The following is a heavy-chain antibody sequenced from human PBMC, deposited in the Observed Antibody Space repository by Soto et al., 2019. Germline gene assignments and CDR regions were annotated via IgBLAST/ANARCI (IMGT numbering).Heavy chain of an antibody. CDR3: TRDLRGKLTKLDMAPIGH. D-gene: IGHD1-26*01. Sequence: EVQLVESGGGLVKPGGSLRLSCAASGFTFTDYYMNWVRQAPGKGLEWVSSISTRTTYIYYADSVKGRFTISRDNAKNSLYLQMNSLRPEDTAVYYCTRDLRGKLTKLDMAPIGHWGQGTLVSVSS. CDR1: GFTFTDYY. V-gene: IGHV3-21*01. CDR2: ISTRTTYI. J-gene: IGHJ4*02.